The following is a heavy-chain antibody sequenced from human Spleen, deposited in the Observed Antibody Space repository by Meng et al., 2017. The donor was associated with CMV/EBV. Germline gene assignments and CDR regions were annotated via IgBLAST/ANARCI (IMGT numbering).Heavy chain of an antibody. D-gene: IGHD1-26*01. J-gene: IGHJ4*02. CDR3: ARGRSTREVDY. Sequence: EVQLVESGXXXXXVXGYXRLSCAASGFTVSSNYMSWVRQAPGKGLEWVSVIYSGGSTYYADSVKGRFTISRDNSKNTLYLQMNSLRAEDTAVYYCARGRSTREVDYWGQGTLVTVSS. CDR2: IYSGGST. V-gene: IGHV3-66*01. CDR1: GFTVSSNY.